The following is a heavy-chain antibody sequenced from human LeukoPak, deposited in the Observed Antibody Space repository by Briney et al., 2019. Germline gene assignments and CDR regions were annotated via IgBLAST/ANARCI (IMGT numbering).Heavy chain of an antibody. CDR1: GYTLTELS. J-gene: IGHJ3*02. Sequence: GASVKVSCKVSGYTLTELSMHWVRQAPGKGLEWMGGFDPEDGETIYAQKFQGRVTTTEDTSTDTAYMELSSLRSEDTAVYYCATIVVVKGPDAFDIWGQGTMVTVSS. CDR2: FDPEDGET. D-gene: IGHD3-22*01. CDR3: ATIVVVKGPDAFDI. V-gene: IGHV1-24*01.